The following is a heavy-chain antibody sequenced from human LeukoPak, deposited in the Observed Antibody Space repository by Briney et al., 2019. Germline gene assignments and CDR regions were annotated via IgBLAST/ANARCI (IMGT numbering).Heavy chain of an antibody. D-gene: IGHD1-14*01. V-gene: IGHV1-46*01. J-gene: IGHJ4*02. CDR3: AREVRNSPAAATDY. Sequence: ASVKVSCKASGYTFTSYYIHWVRQAPGQRLEWMGLINPSGGRTTYAQNFQGRVTMTRDTSTSTAYMELSSLRSEDTAVYYCAREVRNSPAAATDYWGQGTLVTVSS. CDR2: INPSGGRT. CDR1: GYTFTSYY.